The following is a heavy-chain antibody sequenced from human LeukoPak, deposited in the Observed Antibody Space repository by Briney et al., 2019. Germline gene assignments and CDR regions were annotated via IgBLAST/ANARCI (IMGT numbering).Heavy chain of an antibody. CDR2: ISSNGGST. D-gene: IGHD2-21*02. J-gene: IGHJ4*02. V-gene: IGHV3-64D*06. Sequence: PGGSLRLSCSASGFTFSSYAMHWVRQAPGQGLEYVSAISSNGGSTYYADSVKGRFTISRDNSKNTLYLQMSSLRAEDTAVYYCVKDSFRVTHDYWGQGTLVTVSS. CDR3: VKDSFRVTHDY. CDR1: GFTFSSYA.